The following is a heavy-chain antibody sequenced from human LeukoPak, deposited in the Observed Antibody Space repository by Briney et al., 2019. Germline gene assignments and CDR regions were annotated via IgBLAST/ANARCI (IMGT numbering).Heavy chain of an antibody. CDR2: INHGGST. V-gene: IGHV4-34*01. Sequence: SETLSLTCAVYGGSFSGYYWSWIRQPPGKGLEWIGEINHGGSTNYNPSLKSRVTISVDTSKNQFSLKLSSVTAADTALYYCSRSGLTGMREYERADYYYYGMDLWGQGTAVTVFS. CDR1: GGSFSGYY. J-gene: IGHJ6*02. D-gene: IGHD2/OR15-2a*01. CDR3: SRSGLTGMREYERADYYYYGMDL.